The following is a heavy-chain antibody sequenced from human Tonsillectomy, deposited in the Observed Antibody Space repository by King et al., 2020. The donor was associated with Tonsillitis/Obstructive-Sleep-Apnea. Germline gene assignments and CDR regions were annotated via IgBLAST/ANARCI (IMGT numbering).Heavy chain of an antibody. CDR2: ISSTGSFT. CDR3: ARARYSYGPAYFDY. CDR1: GFTFSDDY. J-gene: IGHJ4*02. D-gene: IGHD5-18*01. Sequence: VQLVESGGGLAKPGGSLRLSCAASGFTFSDDYMTWIRQAPGRGLEWVSYISSTGSFTNYADSVKGRFTISRDNGKNSLYLQMTSLTAEDAAVYYCARARYSYGPAYFDYWGQGTLVTVSS. V-gene: IGHV3-11*05.